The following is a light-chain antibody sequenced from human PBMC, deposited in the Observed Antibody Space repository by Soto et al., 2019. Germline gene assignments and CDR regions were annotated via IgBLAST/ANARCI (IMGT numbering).Light chain of an antibody. Sequence: EIVLTQSPGTLSLSPGERATLSCRASQSVNGNYLTWYQQKPGQAPRLLIYGASSRATGIPDRFSGSGSGTAFTLTISRLEPADFSVYYCQQYGSSFRYTFGQGTKLEIK. V-gene: IGKV3-20*01. CDR2: GAS. CDR1: QSVNGNY. J-gene: IGKJ2*01. CDR3: QQYGSSFRYT.